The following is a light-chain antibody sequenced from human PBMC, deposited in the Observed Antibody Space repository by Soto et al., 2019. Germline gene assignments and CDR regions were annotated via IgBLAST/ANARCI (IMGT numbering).Light chain of an antibody. CDR3: QQYGSSPFT. CDR1: QSVSRSY. CDR2: GAS. V-gene: IGKV3-20*01. J-gene: IGKJ3*01. Sequence: EIVLTQSPGTLSLSPGERATLSCRASQSVSRSYLAWYQQKPGQAPRLLIYGASSRATGIPDRFSGSGSGTDFTLTISRLEPEDFAVYYCQQYGSSPFTFGPGNKVDIK.